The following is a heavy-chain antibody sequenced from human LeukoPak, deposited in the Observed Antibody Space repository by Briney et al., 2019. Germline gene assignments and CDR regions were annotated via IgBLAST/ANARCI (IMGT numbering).Heavy chain of an antibody. CDR3: AKDVGYSSSWYRMESDY. CDR2: ISGSGGST. CDR1: GFTFSSYA. Sequence: GGSLRLSCAASGFTFSSYAMSWVRQAPGKGLEWVSAISGSGGSTYYADSVKGRFTISRDNSKNTLYLQMNSLRAEDTAVYYCAKDVGYSSSWYRMESDYWGQGTLVSVSS. D-gene: IGHD6-13*01. V-gene: IGHV3-23*01. J-gene: IGHJ4*02.